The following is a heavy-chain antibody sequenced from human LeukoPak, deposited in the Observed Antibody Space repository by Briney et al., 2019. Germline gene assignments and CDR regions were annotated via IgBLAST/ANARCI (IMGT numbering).Heavy chain of an antibody. D-gene: IGHD3-9*01. Sequence: ASVKVSCKASGYTFTSYGISWVRQAPGQELEWMGWISAYNGNTNYAQKRQGRVTMTTDTSTSTAYMERRSLRSDDTAVYYCARWEVPYYDILTGYGAWDYWGEGTLV. CDR2: ISAYNGNT. CDR3: ARWEVPYYDILTGYGAWDY. V-gene: IGHV1-18*01. J-gene: IGHJ4*02. CDR1: GYTFTSYG.